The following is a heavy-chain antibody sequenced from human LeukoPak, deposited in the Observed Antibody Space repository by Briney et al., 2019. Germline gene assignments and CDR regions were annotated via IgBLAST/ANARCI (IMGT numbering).Heavy chain of an antibody. J-gene: IGHJ5*02. CDR1: GFTFSSYA. Sequence: GGSLRLSCAASGFTFSSYAMSWVRQAPGKGLEWVSAISSSSSYIYYADSVKGRFTISRDNAKNSLYLQMNSLRAEDTAVYYCARGSQQLPPNNWFDPWGQGTLVTVSS. D-gene: IGHD6-13*01. CDR3: ARGSQQLPPNNWFDP. V-gene: IGHV3-21*01. CDR2: ISSSSSYI.